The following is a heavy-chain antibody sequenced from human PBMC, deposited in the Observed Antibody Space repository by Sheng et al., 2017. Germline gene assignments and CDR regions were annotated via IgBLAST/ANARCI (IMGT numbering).Heavy chain of an antibody. J-gene: IGHJ5*02. V-gene: IGHV4-4*07. Sequence: QVQLLESGPGLVKAFRRPCPSPALSLVAPSLITTGAGSGSPPGRDCSGLGVCLPVGAPTTTPPLKXRVTMSVDTSKNQFSLKLSSVTAADTAVYYCARGPSPGMQVDWFGPWGQGTLVTVSS. CDR3: ARGPSPGMQVDWFGP. D-gene: IGHD1-1*01. CDR2: CLPVGAP. CDR1: VAPSLITT.